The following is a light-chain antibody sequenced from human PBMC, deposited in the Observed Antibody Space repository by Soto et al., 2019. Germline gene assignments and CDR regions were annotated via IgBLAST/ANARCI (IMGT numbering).Light chain of an antibody. CDR2: GNS. V-gene: IGLV1-40*01. Sequence: QSVLTQPPSVSGAPGQRVTISCTESSSNIGAGYDVHWYQQLPGTAPKLLIYGNSNRPSGVPDRFSGSKSGTSASLAITGLQAEDEADYYCQSYDSSLSGWVFGGATQLTVL. CDR3: QSYDSSLSGWV. CDR1: SSNIGAGYD. J-gene: IGLJ3*02.